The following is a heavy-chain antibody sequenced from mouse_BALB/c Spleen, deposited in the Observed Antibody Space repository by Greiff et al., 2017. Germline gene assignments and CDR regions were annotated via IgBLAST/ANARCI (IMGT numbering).Heavy chain of an antibody. Sequence: EVQLQQSGPELVKPGASVKMSCKASGYTFTSYVMHWVKQKPGQGLEWIGYINPYNDGTKYNEKFKGKATLTSDKSSSTAYMELSSLTSEDSAVYYCARGYYGSSTFYAMDYWGQGTSVTVSS. CDR1: GYTFTSYV. J-gene: IGHJ4*01. D-gene: IGHD1-1*01. CDR2: INPYNDGT. V-gene: IGHV1-14*01. CDR3: ARGYYGSSTFYAMDY.